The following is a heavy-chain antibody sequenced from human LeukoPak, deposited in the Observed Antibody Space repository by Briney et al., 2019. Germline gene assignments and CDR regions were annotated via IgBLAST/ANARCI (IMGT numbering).Heavy chain of an antibody. CDR2: IGGVAGSA. Sequence: GGXLRLSCAASGFTFSSYAMSWVRQAPGKGLEWVSGIGGVAGSAYYADSVKGRFTISRDNSNNTLYLQMNSLRVEDTAAYYCAKDRGDGSNRDGFFDYWGQGTLVTVSS. CDR1: GFTFSSYA. J-gene: IGHJ4*02. V-gene: IGHV3-23*01. CDR3: AKDRGDGSNRDGFFDY. D-gene: IGHD5-24*01.